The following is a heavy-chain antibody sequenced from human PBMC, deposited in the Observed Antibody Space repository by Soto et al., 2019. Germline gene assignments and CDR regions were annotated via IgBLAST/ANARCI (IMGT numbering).Heavy chain of an antibody. CDR3: ARGGSDIVLMVYAHYYYYYGMDV. D-gene: IGHD2-8*01. Sequence: QVQLVQSGAEVKKPGSSVKVSCKASGGTFSSYAISWVRQAPGQGLEWMGGIIPIFGTANYAQKFQGRVTITADDSTSAAYMELSSLRSEATAVYYGARGGSDIVLMVYAHYYYYYGMDVWGQGTTVTVSS. CDR2: IIPIFGTA. CDR1: GGTFSSYA. V-gene: IGHV1-69*12. J-gene: IGHJ6*02.